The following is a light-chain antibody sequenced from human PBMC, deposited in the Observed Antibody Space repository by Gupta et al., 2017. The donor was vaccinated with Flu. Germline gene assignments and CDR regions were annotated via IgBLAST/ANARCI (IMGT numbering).Light chain of an antibody. CDR1: SYDVGAYNY. CDR2: EVH. V-gene: IGLV2-14*01. Sequence: QSALTQPASVSGSPGQSITLSCTGTSYDVGAYNYVSWYQQHTGKAPQLLIYEVHKRPSGVSDRFSGSKSGNTASLTISGLQAEDEADYYCSSFRSTSSLYVFGTGTKVTVL. CDR3: SSFRSTSSLYV. J-gene: IGLJ1*01.